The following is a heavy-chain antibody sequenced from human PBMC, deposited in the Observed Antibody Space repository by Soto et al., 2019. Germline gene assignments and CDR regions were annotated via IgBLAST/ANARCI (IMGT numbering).Heavy chain of an antibody. V-gene: IGHV1-69*04. CDR2: IIASLGIA. CDR3: AREPEYSSSSYYYFYMAF. J-gene: IGHJ6*03. D-gene: IGHD6-6*01. CDR1: GGTFISYT. Sequence: ASVKVSCKASGGTFISYTISWVRQAPGQGLEWMGRIIASLGIANYEQKFQGRVTMTADKSTRTAYMELRSLRSEDTAAYYCAREPEYSSSSYYYFYMAFWGKGTPVTVSS.